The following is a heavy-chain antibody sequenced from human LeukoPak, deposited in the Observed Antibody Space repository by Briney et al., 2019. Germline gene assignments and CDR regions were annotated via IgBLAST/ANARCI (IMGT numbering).Heavy chain of an antibody. CDR2: IYYSGST. CDR1: GGSISSYH. J-gene: IGHJ3*01. CDR3: ASARLGSGLEGAFDV. D-gene: IGHD6-25*01. V-gene: IGHV4-59*01. Sequence: PSETLSLTCTVSGGSISSYHWSWIRQPPGKGLEWIGYIYYSGSTNYNPSLKSRVTISIDASKDQFSLWLSSVTAADTAVYHCASARLGSGLEGAFDVWGQGTMVTASS.